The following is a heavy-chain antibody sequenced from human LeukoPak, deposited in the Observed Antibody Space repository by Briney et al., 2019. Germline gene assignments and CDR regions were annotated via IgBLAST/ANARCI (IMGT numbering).Heavy chain of an antibody. V-gene: IGHV4-59*01. CDR2: IYNSGST. J-gene: IGHJ6*02. CDR3: ARFQSSSSWDYYYGLDV. D-gene: IGHD2-2*01. CDR1: GGSISSYY. Sequence: SETLSLTCTVSGGSISSYYWSWIRQPPGKGLEGIGYIYNSGSTNYNPSLKSRVTISVDTSKNQVSLKLSSVTAADTAVYYCARFQSSSSWDYYYGLDVWGQGTTVTVSS.